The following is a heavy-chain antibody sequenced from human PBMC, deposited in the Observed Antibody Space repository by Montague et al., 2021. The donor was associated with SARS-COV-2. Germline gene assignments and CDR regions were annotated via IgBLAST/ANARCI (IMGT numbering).Heavy chain of an antibody. J-gene: IGHJ6*03. Sequence: SETLSLTCTVSGDSISSSSYYWSWIRQPPGKGLEWIGSIYNRGNTYNNLSLRSRVSISVDTSKNQFSLNVRSVTAADTGLFYCVRVTHPRSAWPYHMDVWGKGTTVTVS. CDR3: VRVTHPRSAWPYHMDV. V-gene: IGHV4-39*01. CDR2: IYNRGNT. CDR1: GDSISSSSYY. D-gene: IGHD4-11*01.